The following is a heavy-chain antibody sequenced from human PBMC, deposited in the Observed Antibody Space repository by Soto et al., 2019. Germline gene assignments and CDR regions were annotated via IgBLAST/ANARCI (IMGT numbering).Heavy chain of an antibody. V-gene: IGHV1-69*01. CDR3: ARQNRDTPIVPFYV. J-gene: IGHJ4*02. D-gene: IGHD5-18*01. Sequence: QVQLVQSGAEVKKPGSSVKVSCLASRGTFNRYAINWVRQAPGHGLEWLGALVPQFGTPNYAQKFQDRVTIVADEETNATSMELRGLTSYDTAVYYLARQNRDTPIVPFYVWGQGHIVTVSS. CDR2: LVPQFGTP. CDR1: RGTFNRYA.